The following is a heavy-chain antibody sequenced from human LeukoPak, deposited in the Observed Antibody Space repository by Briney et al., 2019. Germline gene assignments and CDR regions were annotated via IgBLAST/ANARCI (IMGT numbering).Heavy chain of an antibody. D-gene: IGHD6-19*01. CDR2: IIPIFGIA. V-gene: IGHV1-69*10. CDR3: AREMAPAVADENWFDP. Sequence: VKVSCKASGGTFSSYTISWVRQAPGQGLEWMGRIIPIFGIANYAQKFQGIVTITADKSTSTAYMELSSLRSEDTAVYYCAREMAPAVADENWFDPWGQGTLVTVSS. CDR1: GGTFSSYT. J-gene: IGHJ5*02.